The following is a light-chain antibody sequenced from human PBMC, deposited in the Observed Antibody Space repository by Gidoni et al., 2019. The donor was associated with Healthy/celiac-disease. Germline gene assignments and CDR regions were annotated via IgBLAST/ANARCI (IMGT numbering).Light chain of an antibody. V-gene: IGKV2-28*01. CDR3: MQALLGT. J-gene: IGKJ1*01. CDR2: LGS. CDR1: QSLLHSNGYNY. Sequence: FVMTQSPLSLHVTPGEPASISCRSSQSLLHSNGYNYLDWYLQKPGQSPQLLIYLGSNRASGVPDRGSGSVAGTDFTLKISRVEAVEVGVYVCMQALLGTFGQGTKVEIK.